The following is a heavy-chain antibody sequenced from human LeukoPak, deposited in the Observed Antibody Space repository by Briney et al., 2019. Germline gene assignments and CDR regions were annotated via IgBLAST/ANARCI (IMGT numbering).Heavy chain of an antibody. CDR2: ISGSGDNT. CDR1: GFTFSSYS. CDR3: AKWKYSNSGIDDY. D-gene: IGHD6-6*01. Sequence: GGSLRLSCAASGFTFSSYSMNWIRQAPGKGLEWVSVISGSGDNTYYADSVKGRFTISRDNSKNMLYLQMNSLRAEDTAVYYCAKWKYSNSGIDDYWGQGTLVTVSS. J-gene: IGHJ4*02. V-gene: IGHV3-23*01.